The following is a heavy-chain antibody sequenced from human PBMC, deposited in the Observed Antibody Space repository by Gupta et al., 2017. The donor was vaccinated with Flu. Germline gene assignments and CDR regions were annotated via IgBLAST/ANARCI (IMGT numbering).Heavy chain of an antibody. J-gene: IGHJ6*02. CDR1: GGSFSGYY. Sequence: QVQLQQWGAGLLKPSETLSLTCAVYGGSFSGYYWSWIRQPPGKGLEWIGEINHSGSTNYNPSLKSRVTISVDTSKNQFSLKLSSVTAADTAVYYCARGPRRTWNYDPGQGYYYGMDVWGQGTTVTVSS. CDR3: ARGPRRTWNYDPGQGYYYGMDV. V-gene: IGHV4-34*01. CDR2: INHSGST. D-gene: IGHD1-7*01.